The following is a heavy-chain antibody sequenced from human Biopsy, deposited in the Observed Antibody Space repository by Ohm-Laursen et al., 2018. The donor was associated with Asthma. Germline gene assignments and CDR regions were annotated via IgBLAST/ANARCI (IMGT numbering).Heavy chain of an antibody. Sequence: GASVKLSCKLSGYSLTDSSMHWVRQAPGHGLEWMGGHDHEEGGTVNARRFQGRVTMTEDASTDTAYMELSSLSSDDPAVYYCASDFPKDYVRYNFQFWGQGTLVTVSS. CDR3: ASDFPKDYVRYNFQF. CDR1: GYSLTDSS. D-gene: IGHD4-17*01. J-gene: IGHJ4*02. V-gene: IGHV1-24*01. CDR2: HDHEEGGT.